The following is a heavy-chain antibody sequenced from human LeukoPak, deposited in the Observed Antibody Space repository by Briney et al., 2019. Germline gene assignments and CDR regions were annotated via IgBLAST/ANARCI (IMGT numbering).Heavy chain of an antibody. Sequence: GGSLRLSCAASGFTFSSYSMNWVRQAPGKGLEWVSYISSSSSTIYYADSVKGRFTISRDNAKNSLYLQMNSLRAEDTAVYHCARDYGSGSLPSYFDYWGQGTLVTVSS. J-gene: IGHJ4*02. V-gene: IGHV3-48*01. CDR1: GFTFSSYS. CDR3: ARDYGSGSLPSYFDY. CDR2: ISSSSSTI. D-gene: IGHD3-10*01.